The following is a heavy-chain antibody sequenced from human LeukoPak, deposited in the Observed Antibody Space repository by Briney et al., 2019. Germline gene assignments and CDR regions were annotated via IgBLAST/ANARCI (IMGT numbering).Heavy chain of an antibody. Sequence: GESLRLSCATSGLTFSNYWMSWVRQAPGKGLEWVANIKNDGSDKYYMDSVEGRFTISRDNAENSLYLQMSSLRAEDTAVYYCATFRGAHHKTFDYWGQGTLVTVSS. D-gene: IGHD1-14*01. V-gene: IGHV3-7*01. J-gene: IGHJ4*02. CDR3: ATFRGAHHKTFDY. CDR1: GLTFSNYW. CDR2: IKNDGSDK.